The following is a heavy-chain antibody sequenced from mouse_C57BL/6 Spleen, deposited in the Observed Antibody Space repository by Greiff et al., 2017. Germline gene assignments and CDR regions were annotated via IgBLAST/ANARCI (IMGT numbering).Heavy chain of an antibody. CDR1: GYTFTSYG. D-gene: IGHD1-1*01. CDR3: ARLDDVRAMDY. CDR2: IYPRSGNT. J-gene: IGHJ4*01. Sequence: QVHVKQSGAELARPGASVKLSCKASGYTFTSYGISWVKQRTGQGLEWIGEIYPRSGNTYYNEKFKGKATLTADKSSSTAYMELRSLTSEDSAVYFCARLDDVRAMDYWGQGTSVTVSS. V-gene: IGHV1-81*01.